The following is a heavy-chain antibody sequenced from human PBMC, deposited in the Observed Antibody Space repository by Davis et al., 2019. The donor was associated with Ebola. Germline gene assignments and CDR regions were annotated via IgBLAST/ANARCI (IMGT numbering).Heavy chain of an antibody. CDR2: IYPGDSDI. J-gene: IGHJ4*02. CDR3: ARLPAGGHTYGNRFYFDY. V-gene: IGHV5-51*01. D-gene: IGHD5-18*01. Sequence: GESLNIPCNTSGYSFTNNWIAWVRQMPGKDLAWMGIIYPGDSDIRYSPSFEGQVTISVDKSISTAYLHLSSLQASDTAMYYCARLPAGGHTYGNRFYFDYWGQGTLVTVSS. CDR1: GYSFTNNW.